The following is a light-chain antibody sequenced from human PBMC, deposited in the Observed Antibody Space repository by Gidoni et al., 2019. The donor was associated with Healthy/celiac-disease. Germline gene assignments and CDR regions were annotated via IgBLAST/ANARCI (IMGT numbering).Light chain of an antibody. V-gene: IGKV1-6*01. CDR2: AAS. CDR1: QGIRND. J-gene: IGKJ1*01. CDR3: RQDYNYPWT. Sequence: ASQMTQSPSSLSASVGDRVTITCRASQGIRNDLGWYQQKPGKAPKLLIYAASSLQSGVPSRFSGSGSGTDFTLTISSLQPEDFATYYCRQDYNYPWTFGQGTKVEIK.